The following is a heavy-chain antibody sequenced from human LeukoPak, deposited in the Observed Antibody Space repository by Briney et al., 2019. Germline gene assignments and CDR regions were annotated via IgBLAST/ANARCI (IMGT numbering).Heavy chain of an antibody. CDR2: IIPILGIA. J-gene: IGHJ6*02. V-gene: IGHV1-69*04. CDR1: GGTFSSYA. D-gene: IGHD1-26*01. Sequence: SVKVSCKASGGTFSSYAISWVRQAPGQGLEWMGRIIPILGIANYAQKFQGRVTITADKSTSTAYMELSSLRSEDTAVYYCARVGAHYGMDVWGQGTTVTVSS. CDR3: ARVGAHYGMDV.